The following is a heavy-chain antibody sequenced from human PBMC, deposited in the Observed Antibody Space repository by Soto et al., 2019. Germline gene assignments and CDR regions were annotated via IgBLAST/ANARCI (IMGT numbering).Heavy chain of an antibody. D-gene: IGHD3-9*01. CDR2: ISGSGSST. Sequence: EVQLSESGGGLVQPGGSLRLSCAASGFSFGGYAVTWVRQAPGKGLEWVSSISGSGSSTYYADSVKGRFTISRDNSKKTLYLQMESLTAGDMAVYYCAKTESFNGYYNAFDYWGQGTRVTVSS. CDR1: GFSFGGYA. CDR3: AKTESFNGYYNAFDY. J-gene: IGHJ4*02. V-gene: IGHV3-23*01.